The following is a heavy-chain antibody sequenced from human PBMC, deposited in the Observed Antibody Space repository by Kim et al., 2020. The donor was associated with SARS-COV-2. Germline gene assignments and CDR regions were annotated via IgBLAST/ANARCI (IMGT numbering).Heavy chain of an antibody. V-gene: IGHV3-7*03. CDR3: ARDRWFSCMEV. CDR1: GFTIDGDW. J-gene: IGHJ6*02. Sequence: GGSLRLSCVASGFTIDGDWMSWVRQAPGKGLEWVGNIKGDGSKTQYTDSVKGRFTISRDNVKNSLSLQIHNLRAEDTAIYYCARDRWFSCMEVWGQGTTVTVSS. D-gene: IGHD3-10*01. CDR2: IKGDGSKT.